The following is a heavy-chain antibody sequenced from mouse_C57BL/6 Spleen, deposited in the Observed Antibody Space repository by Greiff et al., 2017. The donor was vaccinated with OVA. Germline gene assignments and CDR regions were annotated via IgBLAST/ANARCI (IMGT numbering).Heavy chain of an antibody. CDR2: INSDGGST. CDR3: ARAPYYYGSSYLYFDV. CDR1: EYEFPSHD. J-gene: IGHJ1*03. V-gene: IGHV5-2*01. Sequence: EVKLVESGGGLVQPGESLKLSCESNEYEFPSHDMSWVRKTPEQRLELVAAINSDGGSTYYPDTMESRFIISRDNTKKTLYLQMSSRRSEDTALYYCARAPYYYGSSYLYFDVWGTGTTVTVSS. D-gene: IGHD1-1*01.